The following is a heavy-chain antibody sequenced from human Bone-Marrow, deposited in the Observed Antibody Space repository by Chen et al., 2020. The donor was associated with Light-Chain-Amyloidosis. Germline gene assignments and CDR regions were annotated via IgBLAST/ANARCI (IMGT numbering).Heavy chain of an antibody. CDR1: GGSISSGGYY. CDR2: IYYGGST. V-gene: IGHV4-31*03. J-gene: IGHJ6*03. CDR3: ARGPSDYGDPYYYYYYMDV. D-gene: IGHD4-17*01. Sequence: QVQLQESGPGLVKPSQTLSVTCTVSGGSISSGGYYWSWIRQHPGKGLEWIGYIYYGGSTYYNPSLKSRVTISVDTSKNQFSLKLSSVTAADTAVYYCARGPSDYGDPYYYYYYMDVWGKGTTVTVSS.